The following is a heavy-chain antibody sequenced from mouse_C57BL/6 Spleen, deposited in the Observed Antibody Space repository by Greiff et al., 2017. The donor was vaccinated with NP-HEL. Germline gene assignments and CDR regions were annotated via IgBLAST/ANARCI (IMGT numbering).Heavy chain of an antibody. CDR2: IDPANGNT. CDR3: ASNYDSNYERDYAMDY. CDR1: GFNIKNTY. D-gene: IGHD2-5*01. J-gene: IGHJ4*01. Sequence: EVQLQQSVAELVRPGASVKLSCTASGFNIKNTYMHWVKQRPEQGLEWIGRIDPANGNTKYAPKFQGKATITADTSSNTAYLQLSSLTSEDTAIYYCASNYDSNYERDYAMDYWGQGTSVTVSS. V-gene: IGHV14-3*01.